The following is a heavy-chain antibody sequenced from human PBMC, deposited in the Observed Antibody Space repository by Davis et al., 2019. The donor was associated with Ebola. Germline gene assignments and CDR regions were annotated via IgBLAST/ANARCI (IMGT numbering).Heavy chain of an antibody. CDR2: VYYGQA. V-gene: IGHV4-59*12. J-gene: IGHJ5*02. CDR3: ARGVVATNYRANWFDP. D-gene: IGHD2-15*01. CDR1: GDSITRYY. Sequence: PSETLSLTCSVSGDSITRYYLHWIRQAPGKTLEWIGYVYYGQAIYNPSLKSRVTMSVDTSKNQFSLKLTSVTAADTAVYYCARGVVATNYRANWFDPWGQGTLVTVSS.